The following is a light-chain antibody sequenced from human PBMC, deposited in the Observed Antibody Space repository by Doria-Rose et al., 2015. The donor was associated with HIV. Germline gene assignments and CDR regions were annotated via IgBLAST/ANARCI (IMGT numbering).Light chain of an antibody. Sequence: DIRLTQSPESLGMSLGERATLNCKSNQSLLYTSKNYLAWYQQKPGQPPKLLIYWASTRQSGVPARFSGSGSGTDFTLTISSLEAEGVAVYYCQQYYDTPSFGPGTTV. CDR1: QSLLYTSKNY. V-gene: IGKV4-1*01. J-gene: IGKJ3*01. CDR3: QQYYDTPS. CDR2: WAS.